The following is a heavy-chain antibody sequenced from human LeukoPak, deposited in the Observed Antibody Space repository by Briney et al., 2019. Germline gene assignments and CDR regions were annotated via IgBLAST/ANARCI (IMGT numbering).Heavy chain of an antibody. D-gene: IGHD6-19*01. CDR3: ARASPRYSSGWYGTHYGMDV. V-gene: IGHV4-59*01. CDR1: GGSISSYY. Sequence: SETLSLTCTVSGGSISSYYWSWTRQPPGKGLEWIGYNYYSGSTNYNPSLKSRVTISVDTSKNQFSLKLSSVTAADTAVYYCARASPRYSSGWYGTHYGMDVWGQGTTVTVSS. CDR2: NYYSGST. J-gene: IGHJ6*02.